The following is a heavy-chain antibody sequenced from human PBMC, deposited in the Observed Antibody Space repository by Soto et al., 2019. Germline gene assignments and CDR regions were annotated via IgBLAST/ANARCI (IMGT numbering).Heavy chain of an antibody. V-gene: IGHV1-24*01. CDR1: GYTLTELS. CDR2: FDPEDGET. CDR3: ATLTGTSPRPDY. D-gene: IGHD1-20*01. Sequence: ASVKVSCKVSGYTLTELSMHWVRQAPGKGLEWMGGFDPEDGETIYAQKFQGRVTMTEDTSTDTAYMELSSLRSEDTAVYYCATLTGTSPRPDYWGQGTLVTVSS. J-gene: IGHJ4*02.